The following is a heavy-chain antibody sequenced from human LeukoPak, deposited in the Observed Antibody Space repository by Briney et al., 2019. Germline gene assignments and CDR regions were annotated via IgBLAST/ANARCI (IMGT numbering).Heavy chain of an antibody. CDR1: GDIFTRFA. CDR3: ASQCSSTSCYRSFDY. V-gene: IGHV1-69*05. Sequence: SVKVSCKASGDIFTRFAMNWVRQAPGQGLEWMGGIIPIFGTANYAQKFQGRVTITTDESTSTAYMELSSLRSEDTAVYYCASQCSSTSCYRSFDYWGQGTLVTVSS. D-gene: IGHD2-2*01. CDR2: IIPIFGTA. J-gene: IGHJ4*02.